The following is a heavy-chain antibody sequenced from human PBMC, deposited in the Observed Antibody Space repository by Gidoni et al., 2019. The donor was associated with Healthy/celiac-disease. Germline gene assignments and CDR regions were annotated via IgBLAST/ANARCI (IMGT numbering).Heavy chain of an antibody. D-gene: IGHD1-26*01. Sequence: MQLVQSGPELKMTGTSVKVSWKASGFTFTSSAMQWVRQARGQRLEWIGWIVVGSGNTNYAQKFQERVTITGDMSTSTAYMELSSLRSEDTAVYYCAAGKLTHYYYYYMDVWGKGTTVTVSS. CDR3: AAGKLTHYYYYYMDV. J-gene: IGHJ6*03. CDR2: IVVGSGNT. V-gene: IGHV1-58*02. CDR1: GFTFTSSA.